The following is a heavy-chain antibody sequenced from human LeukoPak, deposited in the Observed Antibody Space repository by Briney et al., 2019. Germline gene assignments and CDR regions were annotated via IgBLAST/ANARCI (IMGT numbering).Heavy chain of an antibody. CDR3: ARVDTAMVPHY. J-gene: IGHJ4*02. CDR1: GFTFSSYS. CDR2: ISNSSSYI. D-gene: IGHD5-18*01. V-gene: IGHV3-21*01. Sequence: GGSLRLSCAASGFTFSSYSMNWVRQAPGKGLEWVSPISNSSSYIYYADSVKGRFTISRDNAKNSLYLQMNSLRAEDTAVYYCARVDTAMVPHYWGQGTLVTVSS.